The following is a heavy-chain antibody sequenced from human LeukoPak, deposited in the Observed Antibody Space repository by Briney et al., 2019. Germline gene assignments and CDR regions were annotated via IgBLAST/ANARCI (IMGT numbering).Heavy chain of an antibody. D-gene: IGHD2-2*01. Sequence: PEASVKFSCKATGFTFTNYDINWVRQATGQGLEWMGWMNPINGNTGYAQKFQGRVTMTRDTSISTAYMELSRLRSDDTAVYYCARDLLNCSSTSCYWLDGMDVWGQGTTVTVSS. CDR1: GFTFTNYD. CDR3: ARDLLNCSSTSCYWLDGMDV. J-gene: IGHJ6*02. CDR2: MNPINGNT. V-gene: IGHV1-8*01.